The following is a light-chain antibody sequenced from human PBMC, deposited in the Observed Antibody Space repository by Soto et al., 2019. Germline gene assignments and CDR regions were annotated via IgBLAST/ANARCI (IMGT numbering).Light chain of an antibody. V-gene: IGLV1-40*01. J-gene: IGLJ1*01. CDR3: QSYDSSLSALYV. CDR1: SSDIGAGHD. CDR2: DNI. Sequence: QSVLTQPPSVSGAPGQRVTISYTGSSSDIGAGHDVHWYQQLPGTAPKLLIYDNINRPSGVPDRFSGSKSGTSASLAITGLQAEDEADYYCQSYDSSLSALYVFGTGTKVTVL.